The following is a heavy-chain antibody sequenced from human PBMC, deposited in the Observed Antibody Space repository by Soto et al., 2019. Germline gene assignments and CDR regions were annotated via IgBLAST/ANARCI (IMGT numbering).Heavy chain of an antibody. D-gene: IGHD6-6*01. CDR3: ARASGYSSSSSPPYYYYGMDV. V-gene: IGHV1-69*13. J-gene: IGHJ6*02. CDR1: GGTFSSYA. Sequence: GASVKVSCKASGGTFSSYAISWVRQAPGQGLEWMGGIIPIFGTANYAQKFQGRVTITADESTSTAYMELSSLRSEDTAVYYCARASGYSSSSSPPYYYYGMDVWGQGTTVTVS. CDR2: IIPIFGTA.